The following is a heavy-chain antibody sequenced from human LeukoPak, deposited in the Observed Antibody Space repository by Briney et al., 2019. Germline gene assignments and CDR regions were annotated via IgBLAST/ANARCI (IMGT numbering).Heavy chain of an antibody. Sequence: GASLKISWKGSGTRFTSYWVGWVRPVPGKGLEWMGIIYPGDSDTRYSPSFQGQVTISADKSISTAYLQWSSLKASDTAMYYCARQAYSENFDYWGQGTLVTVSS. D-gene: IGHD4-11*01. CDR1: GTRFTSYW. J-gene: IGHJ4*02. V-gene: IGHV5-51*01. CDR3: ARQAYSENFDY. CDR2: IYPGDSDT.